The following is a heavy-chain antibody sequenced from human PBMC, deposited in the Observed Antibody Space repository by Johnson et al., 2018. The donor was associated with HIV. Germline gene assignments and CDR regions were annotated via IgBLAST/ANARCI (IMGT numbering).Heavy chain of an antibody. D-gene: IGHD5-18*01. Sequence: QVQLVESGGGVVQPGRSLRLSCAASGFSLSTYDLHWVRQAPGRGLEWVAVISYDGSNKYYADSVKGRFTISRDNSKNTLYLQMNSLRAEDTAVYYCAKDSRYSYGPDAFDIWGQGTMVTVSS. CDR3: AKDSRYSYGPDAFDI. CDR2: ISYDGSNK. CDR1: GFSLSTYD. J-gene: IGHJ3*02. V-gene: IGHV3-30*19.